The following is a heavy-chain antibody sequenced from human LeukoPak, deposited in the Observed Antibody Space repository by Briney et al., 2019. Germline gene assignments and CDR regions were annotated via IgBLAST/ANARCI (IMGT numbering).Heavy chain of an antibody. CDR2: IKQDGGET. CDR1: GFTFSTNW. CDR3: ARRKYCSSTTCYTGGYWYFDY. D-gene: IGHD2-2*02. V-gene: IGHV3-7*01. Sequence: GGSLRLSCAASGFTFSTNWMSWVRQAPGKGLEWVANIKQDGGETYYVDSVKGRFTISRDNAKNSLYLQMNSLRAEDTAVYYCARRKYCSSTTCYTGGYWYFDYWGQGTLVTVSS. J-gene: IGHJ4*02.